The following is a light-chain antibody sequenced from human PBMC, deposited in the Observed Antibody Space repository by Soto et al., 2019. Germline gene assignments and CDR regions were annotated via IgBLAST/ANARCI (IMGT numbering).Light chain of an antibody. Sequence: DIQMTQSPSTLSASVGDRVTITCRASQSLSSWLAWYQQKPGKAPNLLIYKASSLESGVPSRFSGSGSGTEFTRTISSLQPDDFATYSCQQYNSFPYTFGQGTKLEIK. J-gene: IGKJ2*01. CDR3: QQYNSFPYT. CDR2: KAS. V-gene: IGKV1-5*03. CDR1: QSLSSW.